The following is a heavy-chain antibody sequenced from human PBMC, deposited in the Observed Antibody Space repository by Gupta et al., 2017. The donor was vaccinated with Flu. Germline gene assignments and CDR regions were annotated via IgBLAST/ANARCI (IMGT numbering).Heavy chain of an antibody. Sequence: SYALSWVRQAPGKGLEWVSAISGSAGNTYYADSVKGRFTISRDNSKGTLYLQVNSLRAEDTAVYYCAKHTGTNYFDSLGQGTLVTVSS. CDR2: ISGSAGNT. V-gene: IGHV3-23*01. CDR3: AKHTGTNYFDS. D-gene: IGHD4-17*01. CDR1: SYA. J-gene: IGHJ4*02.